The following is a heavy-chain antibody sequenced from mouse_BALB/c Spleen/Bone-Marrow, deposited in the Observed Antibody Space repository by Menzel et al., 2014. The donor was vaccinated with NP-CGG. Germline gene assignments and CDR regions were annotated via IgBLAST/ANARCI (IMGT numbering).Heavy chain of an antibody. CDR2: ILPGSGST. Sequence: VQRVESGAELMKPGASVKISCKATGYAFSSYWIGWVKQRPGHGLEWIGEILPGSGSTNYNEKFKGKATFTADTSSNTPYIQLNSLTSYYSAFYYYATLNYYHTLYYWGQDTTLTVFS. D-gene: IGHD1-1*01. CDR1: GYAFSSYW. CDR3: ATLNYYHTLYY. J-gene: IGHJ2*01. V-gene: IGHV1-9*01.